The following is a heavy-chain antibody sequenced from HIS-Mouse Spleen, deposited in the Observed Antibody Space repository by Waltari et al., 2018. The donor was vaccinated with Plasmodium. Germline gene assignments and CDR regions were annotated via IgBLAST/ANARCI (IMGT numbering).Heavy chain of an antibody. Sequence: QVQLLQSGAEVKKPGASVKVSCQASGYTFTGYYMHWVRQAHGQGLEWMGWINPNSGGTNDAQKFQGRVTMTRDTSISTAYMELSRLRSDDTAVYYCARVLGYKAAAGTFVEYFQHWGQGTLVTVSS. CDR1: GYTFTGYY. V-gene: IGHV1-2*02. D-gene: IGHD6-13*01. CDR2: INPNSGGT. CDR3: ARVLGYKAAAGTFVEYFQH. J-gene: IGHJ1*01.